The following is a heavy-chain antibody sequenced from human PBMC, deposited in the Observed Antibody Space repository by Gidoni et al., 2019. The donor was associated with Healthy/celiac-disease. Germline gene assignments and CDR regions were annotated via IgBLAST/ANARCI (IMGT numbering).Heavy chain of an antibody. Sequence: QVQLVESGGGVVQPGRSLRLSCAASGFTFSSYGMHWVRQAPGKGLEWVAVIWYDGSSKYYADSVKGRFTISRDNSKNTLYLQMNSLRAEDTAVYYCARDEQFQTFDIWGQGTMVTVSS. J-gene: IGHJ3*02. CDR1: GFTFSSYG. V-gene: IGHV3-33*01. CDR2: IWYDGSSK. D-gene: IGHD6-19*01. CDR3: ARDEQFQTFDI.